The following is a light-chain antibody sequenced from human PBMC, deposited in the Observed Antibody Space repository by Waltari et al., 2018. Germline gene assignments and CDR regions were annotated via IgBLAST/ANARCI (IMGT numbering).Light chain of an antibody. CDR1: SSAVGRYNL. CDR3: CSYADSSTLV. CDR2: DGS. J-gene: IGLJ3*02. Sequence: QPALTQPASASGFPGQSITISCTGTSSAVGRYNLVTRDQQYPGKAPKLMIYDGSKRPSGVSNRLSGSKSGNTASLTISGLQAEDEADYYCCSYADSSTLVFGGGTKLTVL. V-gene: IGLV2-23*01.